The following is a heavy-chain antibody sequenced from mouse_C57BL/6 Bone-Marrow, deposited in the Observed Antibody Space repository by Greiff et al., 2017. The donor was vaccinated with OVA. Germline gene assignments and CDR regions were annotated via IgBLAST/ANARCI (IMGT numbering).Heavy chain of an antibody. CDR1: GFTFSSYA. J-gene: IGHJ4*01. CDR2: ISDGGSYT. CDR3: ARDRGYYGYEGIIYYYAMDY. V-gene: IGHV5-4*01. D-gene: IGHD2-2*01. Sequence: EVMLVESGGGLVKPGGSLKLSCAASGFTFSSYAMSWVRQTPEKRLEWVATISDGGSYTYYPDNVKGRFTISRDNAKKNLYLQMSHLKSEDTAMYYCARDRGYYGYEGIIYYYAMDYWGQGTSVTVSS.